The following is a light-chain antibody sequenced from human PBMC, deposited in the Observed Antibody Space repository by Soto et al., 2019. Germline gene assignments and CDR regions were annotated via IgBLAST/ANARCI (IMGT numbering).Light chain of an antibody. Sequence: DIVMTQSPLSLPVTPGEPASISCRSSQSLLHSNGYNYLDWYLQKPGQSPQLLIYLGSNRASGVPDRFSGSGSDTDFTLQISRVEAEDVGVYYCMQALQTPFTFGPGTKVDIK. CDR1: QSLLHSNGYNY. CDR3: MQALQTPFT. CDR2: LGS. V-gene: IGKV2-28*01. J-gene: IGKJ3*01.